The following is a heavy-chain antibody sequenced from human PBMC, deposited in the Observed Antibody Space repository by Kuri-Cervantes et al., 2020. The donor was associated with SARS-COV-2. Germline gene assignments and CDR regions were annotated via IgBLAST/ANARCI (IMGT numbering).Heavy chain of an antibody. D-gene: IGHD5-12*01. V-gene: IGHV1-18*01. CDR3: ASEDSGYDLSLPLDY. J-gene: IGHJ4*02. CDR1: GYTFTSYG. Sequence: ASVKVSCKASGYTFTSYGISWVRQAPGQGLEWMGWISAYNGNTNYAQKLQGRVTMTTDTSTSTAYMELSSLRSEDTAVYYCASEDSGYDLSLPLDYWGQGTRVTVSS. CDR2: ISAYNGNT.